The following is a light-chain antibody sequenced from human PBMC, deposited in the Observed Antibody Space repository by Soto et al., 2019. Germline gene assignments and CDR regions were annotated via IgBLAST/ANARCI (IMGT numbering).Light chain of an antibody. CDR2: DVT. Sequence: QSVLTQPASVSGSPGQSITISCTGTSSDVGGYNYVSWYQQHPGKAPKLMIYDVTNRPSGVSNRFSGYKSGNTASLNISGLQAEDEADYYCSSYTSSSTPLVFGGGTKLTVL. CDR3: SSYTSSSTPLV. J-gene: IGLJ3*02. CDR1: SSDVGGYNY. V-gene: IGLV2-14*01.